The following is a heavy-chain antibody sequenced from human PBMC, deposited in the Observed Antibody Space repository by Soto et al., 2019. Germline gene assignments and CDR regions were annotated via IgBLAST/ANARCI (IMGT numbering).Heavy chain of an antibody. CDR2: IYPGDSDT. J-gene: IGHJ6*02. CDR3: ATPPYYYYGSGSYYYGMDV. Sequence: GESLKISCKGSGYSFTSYWIGWVRQMPGKGLEWMGIIYPGDSDTRYSPSFQGQVTISADKSISTAYLQWSSLKASDTAMYYCATPPYYYYGSGSYYYGMDVWGQGTTVTVSS. D-gene: IGHD3-10*01. V-gene: IGHV5-51*01. CDR1: GYSFTSYW.